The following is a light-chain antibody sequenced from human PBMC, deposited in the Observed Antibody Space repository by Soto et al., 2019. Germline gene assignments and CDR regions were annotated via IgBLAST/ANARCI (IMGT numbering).Light chain of an antibody. V-gene: IGLV2-14*01. J-gene: IGLJ2*01. Sequence: QSALAQPASVSGSPGQSITISCSATSSDVGTYNYVSLYQQHPGKAPKLIIFEVFNRPSGVSDRFSGSKSGNTASLIISGLQAEDEAYYYCSSYTTSASLVFGGGTKLTVL. CDR2: EVF. CDR1: SSDVGTYNY. CDR3: SSYTTSASLV.